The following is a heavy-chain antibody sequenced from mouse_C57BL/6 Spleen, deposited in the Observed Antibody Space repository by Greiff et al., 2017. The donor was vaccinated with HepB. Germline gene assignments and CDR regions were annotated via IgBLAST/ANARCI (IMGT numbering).Heavy chain of an antibody. V-gene: IGHV1-9*01. CDR2: ILPGSGST. CDR1: GYTFTGYW. D-gene: IGHD2-5*01. J-gene: IGHJ3*01. Sequence: VQLQQSGAELMKPGASVKLSCKATGYTFTGYWIEWVKQRPGHGLEWIGEILPGSGSTYYNEKFKSKATFTADTSSNTAYMQLSSLTTEDSAIYYCARKGYSNYGAWFAYWGQGTLVTVSA. CDR3: ARKGYSNYGAWFAY.